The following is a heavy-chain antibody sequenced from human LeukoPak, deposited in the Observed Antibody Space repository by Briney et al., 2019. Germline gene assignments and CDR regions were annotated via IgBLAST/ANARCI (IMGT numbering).Heavy chain of an antibody. D-gene: IGHD3-16*01. CDR3: AKDMGGDYYYYGMDV. V-gene: IGHV3-43*02. Sequence: GGSLRLSCAASGFTFDDYAMHWVRQAPGKGPEWVSLISGDGGSTYYADSVKGRFTISRDNSKNSLYLQMNSLRTEDTALYYCAKDMGGDYYYYGMDVWGQGTTVTVSS. J-gene: IGHJ6*02. CDR2: ISGDGGST. CDR1: GFTFDDYA.